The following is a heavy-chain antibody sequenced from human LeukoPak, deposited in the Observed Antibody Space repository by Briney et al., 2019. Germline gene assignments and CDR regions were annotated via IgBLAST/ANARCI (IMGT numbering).Heavy chain of an antibody. CDR1: GFTFSSYG. V-gene: IGHV3-30*18. D-gene: IGHD6-19*01. Sequence: GGSLRLSCVASGFTFSSYGMHWVRQAPGKGLEWVAVISYDGSNKYYADSVKGRFTISRDNSKNTLYLQMNSLRAEDTAVYYCAKDLKPGIAVAGTDWFDPWGQGTLVTVPS. CDR2: ISYDGSNK. J-gene: IGHJ5*02. CDR3: AKDLKPGIAVAGTDWFDP.